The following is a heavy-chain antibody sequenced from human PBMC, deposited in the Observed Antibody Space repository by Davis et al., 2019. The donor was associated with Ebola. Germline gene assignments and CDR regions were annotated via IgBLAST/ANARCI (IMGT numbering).Heavy chain of an antibody. CDR1: GFTFDDYT. J-gene: IGHJ4*02. V-gene: IGHV3-43*01. CDR2: ISWDGGST. CDR3: VPGTWI. Sequence: GESLKISCAASGFTFDDYTMHWVRQAPGKGLEWVSLISWDGGSTYYADSVKGRFTISRDNAKNSLYLQMNSLRAEDTAVYYCVPGTWIRGQGTLVTVSS. D-gene: IGHD5-18*01.